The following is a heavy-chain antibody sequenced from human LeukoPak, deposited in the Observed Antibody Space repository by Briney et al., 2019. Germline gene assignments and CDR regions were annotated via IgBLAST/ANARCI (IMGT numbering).Heavy chain of an antibody. V-gene: IGHV3-21*01. CDR2: ISSSSSYI. CDR1: GFTFSSYS. Sequence: PGESLRLSCAASGFTFSSYSMNWVRQAPGKGLEWVSSISSSSSYIYYADSVKGRFTISRDNAKNSLYLQMNSLRAEDTAVYYCAGGDTAMAEGNYYYYYYMDVWGKGTTVTVSS. CDR3: AGGDTAMAEGNYYYYYYMDV. D-gene: IGHD5-18*01. J-gene: IGHJ6*03.